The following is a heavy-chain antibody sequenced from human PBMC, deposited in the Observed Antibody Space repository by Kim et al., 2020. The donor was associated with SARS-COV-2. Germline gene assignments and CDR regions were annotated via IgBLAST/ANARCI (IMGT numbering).Heavy chain of an antibody. CDR1: GYTFNTYG. CDR2: ISGNSGNT. J-gene: IGHJ3*02. V-gene: IGHV1-18*01. D-gene: IGHD3-16*01. Sequence: ASVKVSCKASGYTFNTYGISWGRQAPGQGLEWIGWISGNSGNTHYAQKFQGRVRMTTDTSTSTAYLELRSLRSDDTAVYYCASDYDWRGKTCDDVFDIWGQGTNVTVSS. CDR3: ASDYDWRGKTCDDVFDI.